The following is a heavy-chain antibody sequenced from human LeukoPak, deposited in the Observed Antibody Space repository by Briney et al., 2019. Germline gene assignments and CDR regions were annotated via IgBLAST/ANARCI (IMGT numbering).Heavy chain of an antibody. CDR1: GGSISSGSYY. V-gene: IGHV4-61*02. Sequence: SETLSLTCTVSGGSISSGSYYWNWIRQPAGKGLEWIGRIYTSGSTDYNPSLKSRVTISVDTSKNQFSLKLRFVTAADTAVYYCARRGDIWGQGTMVTVSS. J-gene: IGHJ3*02. CDR3: ARRGDI. D-gene: IGHD3-10*01. CDR2: IYTSGST.